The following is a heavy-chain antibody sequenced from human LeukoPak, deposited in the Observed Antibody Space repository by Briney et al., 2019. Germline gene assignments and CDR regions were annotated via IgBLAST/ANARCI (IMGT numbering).Heavy chain of an antibody. Sequence: GGSLRLSCAASGFTFSSYWMSWVRQAPGKGLEWVSAISGSGGSTYYADSVKGRFTISRDNAKNSLYLQMNSLRAEDTAVYYCARLYYDILTGFQLYYFDYWGQGTLVTVSS. J-gene: IGHJ4*02. CDR3: ARLYYDILTGFQLYYFDY. CDR1: GFTFSSYW. D-gene: IGHD3-9*01. V-gene: IGHV3-23*01. CDR2: ISGSGGST.